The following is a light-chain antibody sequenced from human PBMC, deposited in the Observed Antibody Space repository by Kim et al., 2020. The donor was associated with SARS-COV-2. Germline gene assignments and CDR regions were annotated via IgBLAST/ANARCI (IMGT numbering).Light chain of an antibody. CDR3: SSYAGSSTWV. V-gene: IGLV2-23*02. J-gene: IGLJ3*02. Sequence: GQSITISCTGTSSDVGSYNLVSWYQQHPGKAPKLMIYEVSKRPSGVSNRFSGSKSGNTASLTISGLQAEDEADYYCSSYAGSSTWVFGGGTQLTVL. CDR2: EVS. CDR1: SSDVGSYNL.